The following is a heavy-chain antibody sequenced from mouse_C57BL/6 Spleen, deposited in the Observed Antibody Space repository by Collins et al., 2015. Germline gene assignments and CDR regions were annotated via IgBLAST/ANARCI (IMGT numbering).Heavy chain of an antibody. Sequence: EVQLQQSGTVLVKPGASVKMSCKASGYTFTDYYMNWVKQSHGKSLEWIGVINPYNGGTSYNQKFKGKATLTVDKSSSTAYMELNSLTSEDSAVYYCARSPYGPDYWGQGTTLTVSS. CDR3: ARSPYGPDY. CDR1: GYTFTDYY. V-gene: IGHV1-19*01. CDR2: INPYNGGT. D-gene: IGHD1-1*02. J-gene: IGHJ2*01.